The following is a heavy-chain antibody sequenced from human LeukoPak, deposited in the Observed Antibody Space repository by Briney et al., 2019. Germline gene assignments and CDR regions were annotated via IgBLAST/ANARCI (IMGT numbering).Heavy chain of an antibody. Sequence: GGSLRLSCAASGFTFSSYSMNWVRQAPGKGLEWVAVIWYDGSNKYYGDSVKGRFTISRDNSKNTVYLQMNSLRAEDTAVYYCARGKTVADSWGQGTLVTVSS. CDR1: GFTFSSYS. CDR3: ARGKTVADS. CDR2: IWYDGSNK. V-gene: IGHV3-33*08. J-gene: IGHJ4*02. D-gene: IGHD2-15*01.